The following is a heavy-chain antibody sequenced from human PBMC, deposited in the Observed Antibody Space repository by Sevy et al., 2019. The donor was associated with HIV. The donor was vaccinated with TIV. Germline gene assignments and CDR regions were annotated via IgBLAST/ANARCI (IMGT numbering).Heavy chain of an antibody. CDR1: GFSFNGYA. Sequence: GGSLRLSCAASGFSFNGYAMHWVRQAPGKGLEWLAVISYDGSVKYYTESVKGRFTISRDNTNNTLFLQLNSLRPEDTAVYYCVREGRNYEYVWGTYHSGFRAQGTLVTVSS. CDR3: VREGRNYEYVWGTYHSGF. CDR2: ISYDGSVK. J-gene: IGHJ4*02. V-gene: IGHV3-30*04. D-gene: IGHD3-16*02.